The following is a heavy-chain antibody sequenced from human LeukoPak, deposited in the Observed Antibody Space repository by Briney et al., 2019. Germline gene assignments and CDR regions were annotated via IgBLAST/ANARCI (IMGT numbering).Heavy chain of an antibody. Sequence: GGSLRLSCAASGFTVSSNFMSWVRQAPGKGLEWVSVINSGGTTYYADSVKGRFTISRDTSKNTLYLQMDSLRAEDTAVYYCARYAGSDWGQGTLVTVSS. CDR3: ARYAGSD. V-gene: IGHV3-66*01. J-gene: IGHJ4*02. CDR1: GFTVSSNF. D-gene: IGHD1-14*01. CDR2: INSGGTT.